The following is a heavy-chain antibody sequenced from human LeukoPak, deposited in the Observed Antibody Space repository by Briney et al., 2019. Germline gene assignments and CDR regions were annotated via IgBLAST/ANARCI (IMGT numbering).Heavy chain of an antibody. D-gene: IGHD3-3*01. Sequence: SVKVSCKASGGTFSSYAISWVRQAPGQGLEWMGGIIPIFGTANYAQKFQGRVTITADESTSTAYMELSSLRSEDTAVYYCARPSYFWSGYYSHDAFDIWGQGTMVTVSS. V-gene: IGHV1-69*13. CDR3: ARPSYFWSGYYSHDAFDI. CDR1: GGTFSSYA. CDR2: IIPIFGTA. J-gene: IGHJ3*02.